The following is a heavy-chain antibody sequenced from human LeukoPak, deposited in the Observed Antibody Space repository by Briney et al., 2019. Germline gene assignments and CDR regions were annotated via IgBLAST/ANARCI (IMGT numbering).Heavy chain of an antibody. CDR3: ARDLSGAYYALDV. V-gene: IGHV3-30-3*01. D-gene: IGHD3-10*02. CDR2: ISYDGNNK. J-gene: IGHJ6*02. CDR1: GFNFNIYA. Sequence: GGSLRLSCAASGFNFNIYAMHWVRQAQDKAPDWVAVISYDGNNKYYADSVKGRFTISRDISKNTLFLQMNSLTSEDTAIYYCARDLSGAYYALDVWGQGTTVTVYS.